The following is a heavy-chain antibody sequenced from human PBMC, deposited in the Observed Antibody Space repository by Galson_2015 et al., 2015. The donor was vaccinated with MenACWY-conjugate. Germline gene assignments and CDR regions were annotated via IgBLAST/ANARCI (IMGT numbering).Heavy chain of an antibody. CDR2: ISGSGGST. Sequence: SLRLSCAASGFTFSSYAMSWVRQAPGKGLEWVSAISGSGGSTYYADSVKGRFTISRDNSKNTLYLQMNSLRAEDTAVYDCAKDWGGSGSNYYTHAFDIWGQGTMVTVSS. J-gene: IGHJ3*02. CDR1: GFTFSSYA. D-gene: IGHD3-10*01. CDR3: AKDWGGSGSNYYTHAFDI. V-gene: IGHV3-23*01.